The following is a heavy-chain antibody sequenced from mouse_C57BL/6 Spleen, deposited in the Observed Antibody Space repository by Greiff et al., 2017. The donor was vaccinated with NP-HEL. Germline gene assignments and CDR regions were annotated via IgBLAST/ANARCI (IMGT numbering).Heavy chain of an antibody. D-gene: IGHD2-5*01. J-gene: IGHJ2*01. V-gene: IGHV5-6*01. CDR2: ISSGGSYT. CDR1: GFTFSSYG. Sequence: EVKVVESGGDLVKPGGSLKLSCAASGFTFSSYGMSWVRQTPDKRLEWVATISSGGSYTYYPDSVKGRFTISRDNAKNTLYLQTSSLKSEDTAMYYCARQYRNYDYFDYWGQGTTLTVAA. CDR3: ARQYRNYDYFDY.